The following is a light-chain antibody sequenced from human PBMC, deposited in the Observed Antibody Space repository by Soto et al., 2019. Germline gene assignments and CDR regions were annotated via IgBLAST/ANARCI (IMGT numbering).Light chain of an antibody. CDR3: SSYTRTSTLGV. Sequence: QCALTQPASVSGAPGQAITISCPGTSSDVGGYNFVSWYQQHPGKPPKLIIFDVTDRPSGVSNRFSGSKSGNTASLTISGLRAEDEADYYCSSYTRTSTLGVFGTGTKVTVL. J-gene: IGLJ1*01. V-gene: IGLV2-14*03. CDR1: SSDVGGYNF. CDR2: DVT.